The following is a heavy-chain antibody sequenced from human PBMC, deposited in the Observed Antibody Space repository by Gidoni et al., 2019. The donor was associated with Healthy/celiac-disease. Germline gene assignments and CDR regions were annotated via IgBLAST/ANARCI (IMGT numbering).Heavy chain of an antibody. V-gene: IGHV3-21*01. J-gene: IGHJ4*02. CDR3: AVRTTVTTHCFDY. CDR2: ISSSSRSI. Sequence: EVQLVESGGGLVKPGGSLRPSCAASGFTFSSYSMNWVRQAPGKGLEWVSSISSSSRSIYYADSVKGRFTISRDNAKNSLYLQMNSLRAEDTAVYYCAVRTTVTTHCFDYWGQGTLVTVSS. CDR1: GFTFSSYS. D-gene: IGHD4-17*01.